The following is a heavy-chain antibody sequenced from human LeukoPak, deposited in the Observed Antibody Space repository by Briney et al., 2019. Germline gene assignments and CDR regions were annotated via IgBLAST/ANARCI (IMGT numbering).Heavy chain of an antibody. CDR2: IYYSGST. D-gene: IGHD1-14*01. Sequence: SETLSLTCTVSGGSISSYYWSWIRQPPGKGPEWIGYIYYSGSTNYNPSLKSRVTISVDTSKNQFSLKLSSVTAADTAVYYCARGNHLHWYFDLWGRGTLVTVSS. CDR3: ARGNHLHWYFDL. CDR1: GGSISSYY. V-gene: IGHV4-59*01. J-gene: IGHJ2*01.